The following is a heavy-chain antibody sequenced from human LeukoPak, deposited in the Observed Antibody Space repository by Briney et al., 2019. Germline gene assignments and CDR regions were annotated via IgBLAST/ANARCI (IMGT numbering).Heavy chain of an antibody. Sequence: SETLSLTCPVSGGSISSSSYYWGWIRQPPGKGLEWIGSIYYSGSTYYNPSLKSRVTISVDTSKNQFSLKLSSVTAADTAVYYCARHVEDIVVVVAATAWYFDLWGRGTLVTVSS. CDR2: IYYSGST. CDR1: GGSISSSSYY. J-gene: IGHJ2*01. V-gene: IGHV4-39*01. CDR3: ARHVEDIVVVVAATAWYFDL. D-gene: IGHD2-15*01.